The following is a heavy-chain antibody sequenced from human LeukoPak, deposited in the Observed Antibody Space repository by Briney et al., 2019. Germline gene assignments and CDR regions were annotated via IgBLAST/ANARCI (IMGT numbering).Heavy chain of an antibody. D-gene: IGHD3-16*01. CDR1: GFTFSDSW. Sequence: SGGSLRLSCAASGFTFSDSWMSWVRQAPGKGLEWVANMNQDGSAKGYVDSVKGRSTISRDNARNSLYLQMSSLRPEDTAVYYCATYTHWVAGDVWGQGTTVTVSS. CDR2: MNQDGSAK. J-gene: IGHJ6*02. V-gene: IGHV3-7*01. CDR3: ATYTHWVAGDV.